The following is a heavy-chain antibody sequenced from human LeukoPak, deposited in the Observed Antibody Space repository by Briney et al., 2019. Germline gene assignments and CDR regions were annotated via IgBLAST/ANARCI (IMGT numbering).Heavy chain of an antibody. CDR2: MYLGDSET. Sequence: GESLKISSKGSGYSFTKYWIGWVRQMPGKGLEWMAIMYLGDSETRYSPSFQGQVTISADKSISTVYLQWSSLKASDTAMYYCVRHEGSISGWPFDYWGQGTLVTVSS. V-gene: IGHV5-51*01. D-gene: IGHD6-19*01. J-gene: IGHJ4*02. CDR3: VRHEGSISGWPFDY. CDR1: GYSFTKYW.